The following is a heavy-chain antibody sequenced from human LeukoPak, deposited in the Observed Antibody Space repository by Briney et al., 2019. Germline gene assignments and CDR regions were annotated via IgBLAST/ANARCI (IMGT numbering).Heavy chain of an antibody. V-gene: IGHV1-18*01. Sequence: ASVKVSCKASGYTFIHYGISWVRQAPGQGLEWMGWISAYDGNTDYAQNLQGRVTMTTDTPTSTAYMELRSLRSDDTAVYYCARAVRGYSYAYLPYWGQGTLVTVSS. D-gene: IGHD5-18*01. J-gene: IGHJ4*02. CDR2: ISAYDGNT. CDR1: GYTFIHYG. CDR3: ARAVRGYSYAYLPY.